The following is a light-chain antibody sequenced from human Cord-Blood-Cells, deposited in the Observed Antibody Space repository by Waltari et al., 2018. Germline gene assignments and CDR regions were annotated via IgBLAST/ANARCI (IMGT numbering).Light chain of an antibody. CDR1: QSISSY. V-gene: IGKV1-39*01. Sequence: DIQMPQSPSSLSATVGDRVTITCRASQSISSYLNWYQQKPGKAPKLLIYAASSLQSGVPSRFSFSGSGSEFTLTISSLQPEDFATYDCQQRYSTLRSCTFGQGTKLEIK. J-gene: IGKJ2*02. CDR3: QQRYSTLRSCT. CDR2: AAS.